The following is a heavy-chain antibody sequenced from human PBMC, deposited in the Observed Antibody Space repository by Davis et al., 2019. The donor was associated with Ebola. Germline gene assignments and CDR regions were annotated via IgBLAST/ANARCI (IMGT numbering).Heavy chain of an antibody. Sequence: GGSLRLSCAASGFTFSSYWMHWVRQAPGKGLEWVSSISSSSSYIYYADSVKGRFTISRDNAKNSLYLQMNSLRAEDTAVYYCARGIVATISDYWGQGTLVTVSS. V-gene: IGHV3-21*01. CDR2: ISSSSSYI. D-gene: IGHD5-12*01. CDR1: GFTFSSYW. J-gene: IGHJ4*02. CDR3: ARGIVATISDY.